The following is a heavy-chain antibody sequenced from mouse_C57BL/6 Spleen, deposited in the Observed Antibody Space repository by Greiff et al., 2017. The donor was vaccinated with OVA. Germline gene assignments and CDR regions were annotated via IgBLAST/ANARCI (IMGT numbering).Heavy chain of an antibody. CDR1: GYSITSGYY. CDR3: AREDGYWGSAMDY. Sequence: ESGPGLVKPSQSLSLTCSVTGYSITSGYYWNWIRQFPGNKLEWMGYISYDGSNNYNPSLKNRISITRDTSKNQFFLKLNSVTTEDTATYYCAREDGYWGSAMDYWGQGTSVTVSS. CDR2: ISYDGSN. D-gene: IGHD2-3*01. J-gene: IGHJ4*01. V-gene: IGHV3-6*01.